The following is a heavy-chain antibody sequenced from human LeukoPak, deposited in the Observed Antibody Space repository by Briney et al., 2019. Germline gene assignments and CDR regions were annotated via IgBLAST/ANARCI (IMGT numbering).Heavy chain of an antibody. J-gene: IGHJ4*02. CDR2: SYHTGRA. V-gene: IGHV4-59*01. CDR1: GGSMNNYY. CDR3: ARGRGDSKGTSFDF. Sequence: SETLSLTCTVCGGSMNNYYWSWIRQSRGKGRDWVGYSYHTGRATYKPSLKSRVTLSLDTSKNQFSLRLNSVTAADTAVYYCARGRGDSKGTSFDFWGQGTLVTVSS. D-gene: IGHD3-22*01.